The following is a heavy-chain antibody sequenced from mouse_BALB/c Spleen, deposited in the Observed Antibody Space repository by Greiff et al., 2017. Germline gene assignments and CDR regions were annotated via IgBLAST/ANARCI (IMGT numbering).Heavy chain of an antibody. J-gene: IGHJ2*01. D-gene: IGHD1-1*01. CDR3: ARGIYYGSSLYFDY. CDR1: GYTFSSYW. V-gene: IGHV1-9*01. Sequence: QVQLQQSGAELMKPGASVKISCKATGYTFSSYWIEWVKQRPGHGLEWIGEILPGSGSTNYNEKFKGKATFTADTSSNTAYMQLSSLTSEDSAVYYCARGIYYGSSLYFDYWGQGTTLTVSS. CDR2: ILPGSGST.